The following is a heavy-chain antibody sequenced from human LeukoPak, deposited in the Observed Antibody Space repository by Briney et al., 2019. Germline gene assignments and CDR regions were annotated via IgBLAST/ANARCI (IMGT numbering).Heavy chain of an antibody. D-gene: IGHD3-22*01. Sequence: ASVKVSCKASGYTFTGFYMHWVRQAPGQGLEWMGRINPNSGGTNYAQKFQGRVTMTRETSISTAYMELSRLRSDDTAVYYCARLDSYDAFDIWGQGTMVTVSS. CDR1: GYTFTGFY. J-gene: IGHJ3*02. V-gene: IGHV1-2*06. CDR2: INPNSGGT. CDR3: ARLDSYDAFDI.